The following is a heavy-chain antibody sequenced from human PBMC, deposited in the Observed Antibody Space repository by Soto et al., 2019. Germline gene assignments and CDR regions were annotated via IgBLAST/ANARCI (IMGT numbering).Heavy chain of an antibody. CDR1: GFTFDDYA. CDR3: AKDLYGNYGDAFDI. CDR2: ISWNSDNI. Sequence: SLRLSCAASGFTFDDYAMHWVRQAPGKGLEWVSGISWNSDNIGYADSVKGRFTISRDNVKNSLYLQMNSLRAEDTALYYCAKDLYGNYGDAFDIWGQGTMVTVSS. D-gene: IGHD4-17*01. J-gene: IGHJ3*02. V-gene: IGHV3-9*01.